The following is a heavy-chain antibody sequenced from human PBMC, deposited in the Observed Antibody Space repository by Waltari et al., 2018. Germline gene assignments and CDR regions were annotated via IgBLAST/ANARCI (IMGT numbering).Heavy chain of an antibody. CDR1: GFTFRGYW. Sequence: EVQLVESGGGLVQPGGSLRLSCAASGFTFRGYWMSWVRQTPGKGLEWVGNIKPDGTEQYYVDSVKGRFTISRDNAKNSLYLQMNSLRAEDTAVYYCVTMGLAHAFDIWGQGTMVTVSS. V-gene: IGHV3-7*01. J-gene: IGHJ3*02. CDR2: IKPDGTEQ. CDR3: VTMGLAHAFDI. D-gene: IGHD2-8*01.